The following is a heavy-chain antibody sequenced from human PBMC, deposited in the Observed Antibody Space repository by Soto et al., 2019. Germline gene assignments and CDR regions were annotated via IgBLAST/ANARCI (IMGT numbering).Heavy chain of an antibody. J-gene: IGHJ1*01. Sequence: QVQLQESGPGLVKPSETLSLTCTVSGGSISSYYWSWIRQPPGKGLEWIGYIYYSGSTNYNPSLKGRVTISVDTSKNQFSLKLSSVTAADTAVYYCARHSSSWYGAPYFQHWGQGTLVTVSS. D-gene: IGHD6-13*01. CDR2: IYYSGST. CDR3: ARHSSSWYGAPYFQH. CDR1: GGSISSYY. V-gene: IGHV4-59*01.